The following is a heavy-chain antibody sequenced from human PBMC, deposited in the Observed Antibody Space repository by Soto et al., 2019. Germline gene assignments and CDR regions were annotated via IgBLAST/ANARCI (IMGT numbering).Heavy chain of an antibody. D-gene: IGHD3-16*01. V-gene: IGHV1-18*01. CDR3: ARAYTYDALGIDV. CDR2: ISAYNGNT. Sequence: ALVEVSCKASGYTFTSYGISWVRQAPGQGLEWMGWISAYNGNTNYAQKLQGRVTMTTDTSTSTAYMELRRLSSDDTAVYYYARAYTYDALGIDVWGKGTTVTVSS. J-gene: IGHJ6*03. CDR1: GYTFTSYG.